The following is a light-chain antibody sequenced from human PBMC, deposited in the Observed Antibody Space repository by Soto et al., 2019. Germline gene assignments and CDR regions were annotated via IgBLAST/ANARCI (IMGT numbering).Light chain of an antibody. CDR3: QQSYSSPPT. CDR2: DAS. V-gene: IGKV1-6*01. Sequence: AIQMTQSPSSLSASVGDSITITFRASQDIRSDLGWYQQKPGRAPKLLIYDASSLQGGVPSRFSGSGSGTDFTLTISSLQPEDFATYYCQQSYSSPPTFGQGTKVDIK. CDR1: QDIRSD. J-gene: IGKJ1*01.